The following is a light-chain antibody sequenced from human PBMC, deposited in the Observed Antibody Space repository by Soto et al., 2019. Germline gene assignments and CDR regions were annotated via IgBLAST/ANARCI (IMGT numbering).Light chain of an antibody. CDR3: QHYNYWPPKYT. Sequence: EIVMTQSPATLSVSPGERTTLSCMASQSVGNNLAWYQQKPGQAPRLLIYGAYTRATGIPARFSGSGSGTDFTLTISSLQSEDFAVYYCQHYNYWPPKYTFGQGTRLEIK. V-gene: IGKV3-15*01. CDR1: QSVGNN. J-gene: IGKJ5*01. CDR2: GAY.